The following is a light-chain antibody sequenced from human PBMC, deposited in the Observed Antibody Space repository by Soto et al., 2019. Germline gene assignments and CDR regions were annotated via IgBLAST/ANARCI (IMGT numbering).Light chain of an antibody. V-gene: IGKV1-39*01. CDR1: QSVSNY. CDR3: QQSYSTLTWT. Sequence: IQMTQSPSSLSASVGDRVTITCRASQSVSNYLNWYQQKPGKAPKVLIYAASTLQSGVPSRFSGSGSGTDFTLTISSLQPEDFATYYCQQSYSTLTWTFGQGTKVEIK. J-gene: IGKJ1*01. CDR2: AAS.